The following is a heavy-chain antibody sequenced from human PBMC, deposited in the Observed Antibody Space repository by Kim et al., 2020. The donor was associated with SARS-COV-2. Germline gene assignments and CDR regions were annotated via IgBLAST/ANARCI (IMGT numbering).Heavy chain of an antibody. Sequence: SPSFQGQVTISADKSISTAYLQWSSLKASDTAMYYCARLKLVAGTDSMDYWGQGTLVTVYS. D-gene: IGHD6-19*01. V-gene: IGHV5-51*01. J-gene: IGHJ4*02. CDR3: ARLKLVAGTDSMDY.